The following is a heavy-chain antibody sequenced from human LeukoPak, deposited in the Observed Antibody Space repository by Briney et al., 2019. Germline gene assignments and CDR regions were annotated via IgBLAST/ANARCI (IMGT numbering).Heavy chain of an antibody. D-gene: IGHD6-19*01. CDR1: GYTFSHYY. CDR2: IYAGDSDT. J-gene: IGHJ4*02. V-gene: IGHV5-51*01. Sequence: GESLKISCEGSGYTFSHYYIAWVRQVPGKGLECMGIIYAGDSDTKYSPSFQGQVTISADKSIATVYLQWSSLKASDSGTYYCARQGITGWLEFNYWGQGTLVTVSS. CDR3: ARQGITGWLEFNY.